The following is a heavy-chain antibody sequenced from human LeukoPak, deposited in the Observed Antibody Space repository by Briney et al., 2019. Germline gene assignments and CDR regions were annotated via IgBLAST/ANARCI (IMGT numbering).Heavy chain of an antibody. J-gene: IGHJ4*02. D-gene: IGHD2-2*01. V-gene: IGHV3-30*18. CDR1: GFTFSSYG. Sequence: GGSLRLSCAASGFTFSSYGMHWVRQAPGKGLEWVAVISYDGSNKYYADSVKGRFTISRDNSKNTLYLQMNSLRAEDTAVYYCANRLLPAAIAPPFDYWGQGTLVPVSS. CDR3: ANRLLPAAIAPPFDY. CDR2: ISYDGSNK.